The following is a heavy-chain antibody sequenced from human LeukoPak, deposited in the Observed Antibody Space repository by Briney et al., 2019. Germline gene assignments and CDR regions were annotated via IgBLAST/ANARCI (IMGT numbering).Heavy chain of an antibody. Sequence: PSETLSLTCAVSGGSISSGGYSWSWIRQPPGMGLEWIGYIYHSGSTYYNPSLKSRVTISVDRSKNQFSLKLSSVTAADTAVYYCARGYSVLVDYWGQGTLVTVSS. CDR1: GGSISSGGYS. CDR3: ARGYSVLVDY. D-gene: IGHD5/OR15-5a*01. CDR2: IYHSGST. J-gene: IGHJ4*02. V-gene: IGHV4-30-2*01.